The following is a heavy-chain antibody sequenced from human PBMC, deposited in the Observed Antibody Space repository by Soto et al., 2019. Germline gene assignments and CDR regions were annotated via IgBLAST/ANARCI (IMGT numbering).Heavy chain of an antibody. Sequence: QVQLQESGPGLVKPSQTLSLTCTVSGGSISNPDYYWNWIRQPPGKGLEWIGSFFFNGDTSYNPSLKSRLNISVDTSKNHFSLSLRSVTASDTAVYFCAREGRLQSLDYWGQGTVVTVSS. CDR3: AREGRLQSLDY. D-gene: IGHD4-4*01. CDR2: FFFNGDT. V-gene: IGHV4-30-4*01. CDR1: GGSISNPDYY. J-gene: IGHJ4*02.